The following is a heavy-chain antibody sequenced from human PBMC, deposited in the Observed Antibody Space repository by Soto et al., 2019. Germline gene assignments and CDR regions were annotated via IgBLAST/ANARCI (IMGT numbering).Heavy chain of an antibody. J-gene: IGHJ4*02. D-gene: IGHD5-12*01. Sequence: QVQLVQSGAEVKKPGSSVKVSCKASGGTFSSYTISWVRQAPGQGLEWMGRIIPILGIANYAQKFQGRVTITADKSTSTAYMELSSLRSEDAAVYYCAGDAVATIAFDYWGQGTLVTVSS. CDR3: AGDAVATIAFDY. CDR1: GGTFSSYT. CDR2: IIPILGIA. V-gene: IGHV1-69*08.